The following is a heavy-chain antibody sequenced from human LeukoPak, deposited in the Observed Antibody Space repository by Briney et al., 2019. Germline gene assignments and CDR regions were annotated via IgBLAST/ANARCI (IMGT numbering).Heavy chain of an antibody. V-gene: IGHV3-7*01. CDR3: ARIRITMVRGVFYYYYGMDV. J-gene: IGHJ6*02. D-gene: IGHD3-10*01. Sequence: GGSLRLSCAASGFTFSSYWMSWVRQAPGKGLEWVANIKQDGSEKYYVDSVKGRFTISRDNAKNSLYLQMNSLRAEDTAVYYCARIRITMVRGVFYYYYGMDVWGQGTTVTVSS. CDR1: GFTFSSYW. CDR2: IKQDGSEK.